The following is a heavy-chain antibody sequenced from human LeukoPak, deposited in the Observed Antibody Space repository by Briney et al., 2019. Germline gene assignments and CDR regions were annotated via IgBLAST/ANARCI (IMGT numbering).Heavy chain of an antibody. D-gene: IGHD6-19*01. Sequence: PSETLSLTCTVSGGSISSGSYYWSWLRQSPGTGLEWLGYIYYSGSTNFNPSLKSRVTISVDTSKNQFSLKLSSVTAADTAVYYCARASSGWYNWFDPWGQGTLVTVSS. CDR3: ARASSGWYNWFDP. CDR2: IYYSGST. CDR1: GGSISSGSYY. J-gene: IGHJ5*02. V-gene: IGHV4-61*01.